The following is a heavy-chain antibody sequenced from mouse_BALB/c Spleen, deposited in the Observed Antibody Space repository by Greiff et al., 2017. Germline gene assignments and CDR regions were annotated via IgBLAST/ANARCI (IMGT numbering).Heavy chain of an antibody. Sequence: VQLQQSGAELAKPGASVKMSCKASGFTFTSYWMHWVKQRPGQGLEWIGYINPSTGYTEYNQKFKDKATLTADKSSSTAYMQLSSLTSGDSAVYYGAKYDYDGAWFAYWGQGTLVTVSA. V-gene: IGHV1-7*01. CDR2: INPSTGYT. J-gene: IGHJ3*01. D-gene: IGHD2-4*01. CDR3: AKYDYDGAWFAY. CDR1: GFTFTSYW.